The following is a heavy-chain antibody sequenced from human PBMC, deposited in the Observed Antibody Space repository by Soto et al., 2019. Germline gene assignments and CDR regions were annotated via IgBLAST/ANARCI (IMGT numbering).Heavy chain of an antibody. CDR3: ARAPPSRTIFGVVIIGNDAFDI. D-gene: IGHD3-3*01. V-gene: IGHV4-31*03. CDR2: IYYSGST. CDR1: GGSIRSVGYY. Sequence: SEPLSLTCTVSGGSIRSVGYYWSWISQHPGKGLEWIGYIYYSGSTYYNPSLKSRVTTSVDTSKDQFSLRLSSVTAADTAVYYCARAPPSRTIFGVVIIGNDAFDIWGQGTMVTVSS. J-gene: IGHJ3*02.